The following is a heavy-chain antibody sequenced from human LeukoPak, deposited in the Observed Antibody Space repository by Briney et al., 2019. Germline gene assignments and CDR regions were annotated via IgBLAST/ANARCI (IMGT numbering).Heavy chain of an antibody. CDR2: ISYDGSNK. CDR1: GFTFSDYW. J-gene: IGHJ4*02. Sequence: GGSLRLSCAASGFTFSDYWMHWVRQAPGKGLEWVAVISYDGSNKYYADSVKGRFTISRDNSKNTLYLQMNSLRAEDTAVYYCARLRGRDYWGQGTLVTVSS. CDR3: ARLRGRDY. V-gene: IGHV3-30-3*01.